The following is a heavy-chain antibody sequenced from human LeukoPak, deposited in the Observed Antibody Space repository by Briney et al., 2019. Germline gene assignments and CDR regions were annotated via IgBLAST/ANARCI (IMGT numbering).Heavy chain of an antibody. CDR3: ARIIAVAGNWFDP. D-gene: IGHD6-19*01. CDR1: GYSISSSNW. V-gene: IGHV4-28*01. CDR2: IYYSGTT. Sequence: SDTLSLTCAVSGYSISSSNWWGWIRQPPGKGLEWIGYIYYSGTTYYNPSLKSRVTMSVDTSKNQFSLRLTSVTAVDTAVYYCARIIAVAGNWFDPWGQRTLVTVSS. J-gene: IGHJ5*02.